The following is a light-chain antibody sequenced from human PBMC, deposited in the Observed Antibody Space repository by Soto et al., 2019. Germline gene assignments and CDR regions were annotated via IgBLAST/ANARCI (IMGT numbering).Light chain of an antibody. J-gene: IGKJ4*01. V-gene: IGKV2-28*01. CDR2: LGS. CDR3: MQVLQSPS. Sequence: DIVMTQSPLSLPVTPGEPASISCRSSQSLLNSNGYNFLDWYLQKPGQSPQLLIYLGSNRASGVPDRFSGSGSGTDFTLKISRVEPEDVGVYYCMQVLQSPSFGGGTKVEIK. CDR1: QSLLNSNGYNF.